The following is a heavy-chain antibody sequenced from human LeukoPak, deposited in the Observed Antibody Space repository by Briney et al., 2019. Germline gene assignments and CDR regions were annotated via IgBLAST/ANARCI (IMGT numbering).Heavy chain of an antibody. CDR1: GGSISSFY. J-gene: IGHJ4*02. Sequence: SETLSLTCTVSGGSISSFYWSWIRQPPGKGLEWIGYIYYSGSTNDNPSLKSRVTISVDTSKNQFSLKLSSVTAADTAVYYCARHTELGGDFDYWGQGTLVTVSS. D-gene: IGHD1-14*01. V-gene: IGHV4-59*08. CDR3: ARHTELGGDFDY. CDR2: IYYSGST.